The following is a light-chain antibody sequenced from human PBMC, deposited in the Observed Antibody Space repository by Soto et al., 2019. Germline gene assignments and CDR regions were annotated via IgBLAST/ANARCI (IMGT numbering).Light chain of an antibody. V-gene: IGKV3-11*01. CDR2: DCS. Sequence: NQYPSTVPRCRGEGATXSCRASQSVSSSLAWYQQKRVQAPSLLLHDCSNSSTDIPSRFGDSESGTHLSLVITRLESADFAMYSCQRYYSFRTFGQGTELDI. CDR3: QRYYSFRT. CDR1: QSVSSS. J-gene: IGKJ1*01.